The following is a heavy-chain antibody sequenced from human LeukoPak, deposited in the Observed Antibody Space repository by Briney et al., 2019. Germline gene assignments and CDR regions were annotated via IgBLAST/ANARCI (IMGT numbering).Heavy chain of an antibody. Sequence: GRSLRLSCVASGFTFDDYAMHWVRQAPGKGLEWVSGISWNSGSIGYADSVKGRFTISRDNAKNSLYLQMNSLRAEDTALYYCAKDEGHGDYFDYWGQGTLVTVSS. CDR2: ISWNSGSI. CDR3: AKDEGHGDYFDY. CDR1: GFTFDDYA. D-gene: IGHD4-17*01. V-gene: IGHV3-9*01. J-gene: IGHJ4*02.